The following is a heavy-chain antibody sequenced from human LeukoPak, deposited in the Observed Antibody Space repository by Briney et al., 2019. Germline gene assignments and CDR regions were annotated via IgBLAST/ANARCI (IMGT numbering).Heavy chain of an antibody. D-gene: IGHD4-11*01. CDR3: AKLTTS. V-gene: IGHV3-23*01. CDR2: TVGGGDGT. Sequence: QPGGSLRLSCAASGFTFSSTSMSWVRQAPGKGLEWVAATVGGGDGTYYADSVKGRFTISRDNSNNTLYLQMNSLRAEDTAVYYCAKLTTSWGQGTLVTVSS. J-gene: IGHJ4*02. CDR1: GFTFSSTS.